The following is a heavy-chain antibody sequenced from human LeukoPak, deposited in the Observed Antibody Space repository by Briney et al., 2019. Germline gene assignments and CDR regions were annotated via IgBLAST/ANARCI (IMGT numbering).Heavy chain of an antibody. V-gene: IGHV4-34*01. CDR3: ARRYSSSWYNWFDP. CDR2: INHSGST. CDR1: GGSFSGYY. J-gene: IGHJ5*02. D-gene: IGHD6-13*01. Sequence: SETLSRNCAVYGGSFSGYYWSWIRQPPGKGLEWFGEINHSGSTNYNPSLKSRVTISVDTSKTQFSLKLSSVTAADTAVYYCARRYSSSWYNWFDPWGQGTLVTVSS.